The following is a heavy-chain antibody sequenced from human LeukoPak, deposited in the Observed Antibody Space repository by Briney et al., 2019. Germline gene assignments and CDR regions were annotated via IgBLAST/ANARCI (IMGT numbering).Heavy chain of an antibody. V-gene: IGHV3-7*01. CDR2: IKQDGSEK. CDR3: ARAKRYSGWAGNYYYYYYMDV. CDR1: GFTLSSYW. D-gene: IGHD6-19*01. Sequence: PGGSLRLSCAASGFTLSSYWMSWVRQAPGKGLEWVANIKQDGSEKYYVDSVKGRFTISRDNAKNSLYLQMNSLRAEDTAVYYCARAKRYSGWAGNYYYYYYMDVWGKGTTVTISS. J-gene: IGHJ6*03.